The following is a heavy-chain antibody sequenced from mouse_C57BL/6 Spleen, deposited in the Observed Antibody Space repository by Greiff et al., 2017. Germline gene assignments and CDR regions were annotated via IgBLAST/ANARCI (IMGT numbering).Heavy chain of an antibody. V-gene: IGHV5-17*01. CDR1: GFTFSDSG. CDR2: ISSGSSTI. D-gene: IGHD2-1*01. J-gene: IGHJ2*01. Sequence: EVKLVESGGGLVKPGGSLKLSCAASGFTFSDSGMHWVRQAPEKGLEWVAYISSGSSTIYYADTVKGRFTISRDNAKNTLFLQMTSLRSEDTAMYYCARPLYYGNYFDYWGQGTTLTVSS. CDR3: ARPLYYGNYFDY.